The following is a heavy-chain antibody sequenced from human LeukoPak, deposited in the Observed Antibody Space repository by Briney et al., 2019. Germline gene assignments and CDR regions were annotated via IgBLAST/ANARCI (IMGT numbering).Heavy chain of an antibody. J-gene: IGHJ6*02. CDR3: AREGYGDYVPYYYGMDV. V-gene: IGHV1-18*01. D-gene: IGHD4-17*01. Sequence: ASVKDSCKASGYTFTSYGISWVRHAPRQGVEWMGWISAYNGNTNNAQKLQGRVTMTTDTSTSTAYMELRSLRSDDTAVYYCAREGYGDYVPYYYGMDVWGQGTTVTVSS. CDR1: GYTFTSYG. CDR2: ISAYNGNT.